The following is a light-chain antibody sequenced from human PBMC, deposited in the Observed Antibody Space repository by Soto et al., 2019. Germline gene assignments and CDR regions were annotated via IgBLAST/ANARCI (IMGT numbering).Light chain of an antibody. J-gene: IGKJ1*01. CDR3: QQYDVHPKT. CDR1: ENIKNW. Sequence: EIQMTQPPSTLSASVGDRVTITCRASENIKNWLAWYQQTAGKAPKVLISDASRLEAGVPSRFSGSGSGTDFTLTITSLQTDDFGTYYCQQYDVHPKTFGQGTKVDIK. CDR2: DAS. V-gene: IGKV1-5*01.